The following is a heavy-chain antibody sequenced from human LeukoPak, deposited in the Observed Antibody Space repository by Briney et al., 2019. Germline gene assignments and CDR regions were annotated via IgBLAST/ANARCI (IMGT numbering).Heavy chain of an antibody. V-gene: IGHV2-5*02. D-gene: IGHD3-10*01. Sequence: GSGPTLVNPTQTLTLTCTFSGFSLSTSGVGVGWIRQPPGKALEWLALIYWDDDKRYSPSLKSRLTITKDTSKNQVVLTMTNMDPVDTATYYCAHSNSNYGLGSYYKSKHFDYWGQGTLVTVSS. CDR3: AHSNSNYGLGSYYKSKHFDY. J-gene: IGHJ4*02. CDR1: GFSLSTSGVG. CDR2: IYWDDDK.